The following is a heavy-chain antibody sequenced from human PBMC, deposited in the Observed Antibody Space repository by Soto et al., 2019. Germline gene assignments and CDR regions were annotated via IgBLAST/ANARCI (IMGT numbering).Heavy chain of an antibody. CDR2: MNPNSGNT. D-gene: IGHD6-19*01. Sequence: GASVKVSCKASGYTFTSYDINWVRQATGQGLEWMGWMNPNSGNTGYAQKFQGRVTMTRNTSISTAYMELSSLRSEDTAVYYCAECPSGSGAFDIWGQGTMVTVSS. CDR1: GYTFTSYD. J-gene: IGHJ3*02. V-gene: IGHV1-8*01. CDR3: AECPSGSGAFDI.